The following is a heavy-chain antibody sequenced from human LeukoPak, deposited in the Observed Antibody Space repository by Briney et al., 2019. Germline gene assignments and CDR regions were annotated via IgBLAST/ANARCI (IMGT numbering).Heavy chain of an antibody. Sequence: PGGSLRLSCAASGFTFSDHYMDWVRQAPGKELEWVGRIRNKANSYTTEYAASVKDRFTISRDDSKNSLFLQMNSLKTEDTAIYYCVRGRYCSGGSCYVPFDYWGQGTLVTVSS. CDR2: IRNKANSYTT. J-gene: IGHJ4*02. D-gene: IGHD2-15*01. CDR1: GFTFSDHY. CDR3: VRGRYCSGGSCYVPFDY. V-gene: IGHV3-72*01.